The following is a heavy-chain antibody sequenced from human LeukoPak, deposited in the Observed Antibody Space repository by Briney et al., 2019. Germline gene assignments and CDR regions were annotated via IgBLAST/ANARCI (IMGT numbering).Heavy chain of an antibody. J-gene: IGHJ6*02. CDR2: IDMSGRTI. CDR1: GFTFSDWY. CDR3: ARGHYGLDL. Sequence: GGSLRLSCAASGFTFSDWYLSWIRQAPGKGLEWVSYIDMSGRTIYYADSVRGRFTISRDNARNSLYLQMSSLRAEDTAVYYCARGHYGLDLWGRGTTVTVSS. V-gene: IGHV3-11*01.